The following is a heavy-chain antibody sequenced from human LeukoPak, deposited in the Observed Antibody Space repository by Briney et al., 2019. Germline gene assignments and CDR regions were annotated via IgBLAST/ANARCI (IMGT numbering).Heavy chain of an antibody. CDR3: ATNTFGGVIVMGY. Sequence: SETLSLTCTVSGYSISSGYYWGWIRQPPGKGLEWIGSIYHSGSTYYNPSLKSRVTISVDTSKNQFSLKLSSVTAADTAVYYCATNTFGGVIVMGYWGQGTLVTVSS. V-gene: IGHV4-38-2*02. CDR2: IYHSGST. J-gene: IGHJ4*02. D-gene: IGHD3-16*02. CDR1: GYSISSGYY.